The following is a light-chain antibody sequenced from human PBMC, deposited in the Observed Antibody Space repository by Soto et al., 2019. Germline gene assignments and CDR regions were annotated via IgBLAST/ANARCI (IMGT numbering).Light chain of an antibody. CDR2: EGS. Sequence: QSALTQPASVSGSPGQSITLSCTRTSSGVENYNLVSWYQHRPGKAPKRIIYEGSQRPSGVSDRFSGSKSGNTASLTISGLRAEDEADYYCSSYAGAVVFGGGTKVTVL. CDR3: SSYAGAVV. J-gene: IGLJ2*01. CDR1: SSGVENYNL. V-gene: IGLV2-23*01.